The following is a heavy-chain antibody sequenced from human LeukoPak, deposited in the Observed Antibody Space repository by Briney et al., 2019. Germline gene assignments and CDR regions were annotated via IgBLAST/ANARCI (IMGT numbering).Heavy chain of an antibody. Sequence: GGSLRLSCAASGFTVSSNYMSWVRQPPGKGLEWVSFTPHDGSDTYYADSVKGRFTISRDISNNALYLQMNSLRADDTAIYYCARDVWASVVTAGPDSWGQGTLIIVSS. V-gene: IGHV3-30*02. J-gene: IGHJ4*02. CDR1: GFTVSSNY. CDR2: TPHDGSDT. CDR3: ARDVWASVVTAGPDS. D-gene: IGHD4-23*01.